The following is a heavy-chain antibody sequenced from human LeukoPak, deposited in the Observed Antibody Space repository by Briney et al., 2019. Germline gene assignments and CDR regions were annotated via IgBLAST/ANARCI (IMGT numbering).Heavy chain of an antibody. CDR1: GGSISRYY. CDR3: ARPYNTGWYGAFDI. Sequence: PSETLSLTCTVSGGSISRYYWSWIRQPPGKGLEWRGYIFYRGSTNYNPSLKSRVTISVDTSKKQFSLRLSSVTAADTAVYYCARPYNTGWYGAFDIWGQGTMVTVSS. V-gene: IGHV4-59*08. D-gene: IGHD6-19*01. CDR2: IFYRGST. J-gene: IGHJ3*02.